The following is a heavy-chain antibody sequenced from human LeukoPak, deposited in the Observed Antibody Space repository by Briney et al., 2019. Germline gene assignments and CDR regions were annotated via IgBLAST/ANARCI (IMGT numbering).Heavy chain of an antibody. Sequence: PSETLSLTXTVSGGSIGSSSYYWGWIRQPPGKGLEWIGSIYYSGSTYYNPSLKSRVTISVDTSKNQFSLKLSSVTAADTAVYYCARLNDAFDIWGQGTMVTVSS. CDR2: IYYSGST. V-gene: IGHV4-39*01. J-gene: IGHJ3*02. CDR1: GGSIGSSSYY. CDR3: ARLNDAFDI.